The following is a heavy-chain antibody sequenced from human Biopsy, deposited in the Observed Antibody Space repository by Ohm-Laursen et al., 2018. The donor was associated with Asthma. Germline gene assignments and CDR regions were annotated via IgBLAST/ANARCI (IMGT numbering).Heavy chain of an antibody. CDR2: HDHEEGGT. D-gene: IGHD4-17*01. CDR1: GYSLTDLS. J-gene: IGHJ4*02. Sequence: ASVKVSCKISGYSLTDLSIHWVRPAPGQGLEWMGGHDHEEGGTVNARRFQGRVTMTEDTSTDTAYMELSSLSSDDTAVYYCASDFPKDYVRYNFQFWGQGTLVTVSS. V-gene: IGHV1-24*01. CDR3: ASDFPKDYVRYNFQF.